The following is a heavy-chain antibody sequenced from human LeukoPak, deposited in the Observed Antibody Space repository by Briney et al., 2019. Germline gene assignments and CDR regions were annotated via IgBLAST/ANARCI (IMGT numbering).Heavy chain of an antibody. CDR3: ARDPAGDSSAP. CDR1: GFTVSSNY. CDR2: IYSGGST. D-gene: IGHD3-22*01. Sequence: GGSLRLSCAASGFTVSSNYMSWVRQAPGKGLEWVSVIYSGGSTYYADSVKGRFTISRDNSKNTLYLQMNSLRAEDTAVYYCARDPAGDSSAPWGQGTLVTASS. J-gene: IGHJ5*02. V-gene: IGHV3-66*01.